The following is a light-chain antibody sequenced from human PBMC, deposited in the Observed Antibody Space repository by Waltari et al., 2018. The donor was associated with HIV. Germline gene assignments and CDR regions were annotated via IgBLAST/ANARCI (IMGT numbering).Light chain of an antibody. V-gene: IGLV2-14*03. Sequence: QSALTQPASVSGSPGQSITISCPVTSSDAGTYNYLSWYQQHPGEPPKLIIYDVSNRPSGVSNRFSGSKSGNTASLTISGLQAEDEADYYCSSYTIRTTLEFGGGTKLTVL. CDR2: DVS. J-gene: IGLJ2*01. CDR3: SSYTIRTTLE. CDR1: SSDAGTYNY.